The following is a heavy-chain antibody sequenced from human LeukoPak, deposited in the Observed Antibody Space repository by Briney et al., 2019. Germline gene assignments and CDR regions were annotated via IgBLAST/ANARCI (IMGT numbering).Heavy chain of an antibody. CDR1: GYTFTNYT. D-gene: IGHD3-22*01. J-gene: IGHJ4*02. CDR3: ARGYDTTGYFSY. V-gene: IGHV7-4-1*02. Sequence: GASVKVSCKASGYTFTNYTLNWVRQAPGQGLEWMGWIDTNTGNPTYAQGFIGRFVFSLDTSVTTAYLQISSLRAEDTAVYYCARGYDTTGYFSYWGQGTLSPSPQ. CDR2: IDTNTGNP.